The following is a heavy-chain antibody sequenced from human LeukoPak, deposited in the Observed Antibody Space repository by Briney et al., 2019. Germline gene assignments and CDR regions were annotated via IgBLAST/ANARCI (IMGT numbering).Heavy chain of an antibody. Sequence: GGSLRLSCAASGFTFSSYAMSWVRQAPEKGLEWVSAISGSGGSTYYADSVKGRFTISRDNSKNTLYLQMNSLRAEDTAVYYCANSIAVADAFDIWGQGTMVTVSS. J-gene: IGHJ3*02. CDR3: ANSIAVADAFDI. V-gene: IGHV3-23*01. CDR1: GFTFSSYA. CDR2: ISGSGGST. D-gene: IGHD6-19*01.